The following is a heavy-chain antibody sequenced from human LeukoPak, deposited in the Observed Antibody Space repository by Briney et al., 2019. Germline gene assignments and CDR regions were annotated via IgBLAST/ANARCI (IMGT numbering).Heavy chain of an antibody. CDR2: INHSGST. J-gene: IGHJ6*03. V-gene: IGHV4-34*01. Sequence: PSETLSLTCAVYGGSFSSYYWSWIRQPPGKGLEWIGEINHSGSTNYNPSLKSRVTISVDTSKNQFSLKLSSVTAADTAVYYCARQYSYGRNYYYYYYMDVWGKGTTVTVSS. D-gene: IGHD5-18*01. CDR3: ARQYSYGRNYYYYYYMDV. CDR1: GGSFSSYY.